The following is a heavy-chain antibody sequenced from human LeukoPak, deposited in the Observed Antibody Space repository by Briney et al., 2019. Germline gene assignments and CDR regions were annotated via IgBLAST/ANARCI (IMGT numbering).Heavy chain of an antibody. V-gene: IGHV3-23*01. J-gene: IGHJ4*02. CDR2: ISGSGGRT. CDR3: AKDWYSYDSSGYTDY. D-gene: IGHD3-22*01. Sequence: GGSLGLSCAASGFTFSGYTMSWVRQAPGKGLEWVSGISGSGGRTYYADSVKGRFTISRDNSKNTLYLQMNSLRVEDTAVYYCAKDWYSYDSSGYTDYWGQGTPVTVSS. CDR1: GFTFSGYT.